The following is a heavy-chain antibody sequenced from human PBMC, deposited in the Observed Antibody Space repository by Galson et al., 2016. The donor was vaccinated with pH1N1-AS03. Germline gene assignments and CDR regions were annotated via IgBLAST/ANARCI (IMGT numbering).Heavy chain of an antibody. CDR1: GFSLATSGVG. Sequence: PALVKPTQTLTLTCAFSGFSLATSGVGVGWIRQPPGKALEWLALIYWDDDTLYNPSLKSRLTVTKDTSKNLVVLTLTDMDPVDTATYFCTRSRYYNTNLYYFDYWGQGTLVTASS. D-gene: IGHD2/OR15-2a*01. CDR2: IYWDDDT. J-gene: IGHJ4*02. V-gene: IGHV2-5*02. CDR3: TRSRYYNTNLYYFDY.